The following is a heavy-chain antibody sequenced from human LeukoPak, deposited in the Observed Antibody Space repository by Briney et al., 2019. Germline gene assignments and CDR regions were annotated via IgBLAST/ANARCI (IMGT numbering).Heavy chain of an antibody. D-gene: IGHD3-10*01. CDR2: ISSSSSYI. V-gene: IGHV3-21*01. J-gene: IGHJ4*02. CDR1: GFTFSSYW. Sequence: TGGSLRLSCAASGFTFSSYWMHWVRQAPGKGLEWVSSISSSSSYIYYADSVRGRFTISRDNPKNSLYLQMNSLRAEDTAVYYCARVALVSGPSYGSESEAADYWGQGTLVTVSS. CDR3: ARVALVSGPSYGSESEAADY.